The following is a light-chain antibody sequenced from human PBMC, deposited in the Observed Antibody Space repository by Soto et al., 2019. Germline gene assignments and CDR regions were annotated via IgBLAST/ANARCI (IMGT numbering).Light chain of an antibody. CDR3: SSYTSSSTLGLV. Sequence: QSALTQPASVSGSPGQSITISCTGTSSDVGGYNYVSWYQQHPGKAPKLMIYDVSNRPSGVSNRFSGSKSGNTASLTISGLQAEDEADYYCSSYTSSSTLGLVFGTGTQLTVL. J-gene: IGLJ1*01. V-gene: IGLV2-14*01. CDR1: SSDVGGYNY. CDR2: DVS.